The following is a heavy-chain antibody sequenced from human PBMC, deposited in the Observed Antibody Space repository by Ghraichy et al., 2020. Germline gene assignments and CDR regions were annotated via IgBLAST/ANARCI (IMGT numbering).Heavy chain of an antibody. Sequence: LSLTCAASGFAYNSYWMNWVRQAPGKGLEWVAYIKYDGSAEYYVDSVKGRFAISRDNAKNSLFLQMNSLRAEDTAVYYCARGGRFDYWGQGTLVTVSS. CDR2: IKYDGSAE. V-gene: IGHV3-7*01. J-gene: IGHJ4*02. CDR3: ARGGRFDY. D-gene: IGHD3-10*01. CDR1: GFAYNSYW.